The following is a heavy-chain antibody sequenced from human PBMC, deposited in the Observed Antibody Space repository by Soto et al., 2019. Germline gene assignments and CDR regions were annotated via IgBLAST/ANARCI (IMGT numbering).Heavy chain of an antibody. CDR3: AKELHHWLTFFDH. D-gene: IGHD6-19*01. J-gene: IGHJ4*02. CDR2: IIPILGIA. V-gene: IGHV1-69*04. Sequence: GQGLEWMGRIIPILGIANYAQKFQGRVTITADKSTSTAYMELSSLRAEDTALYYCAKELHHWLTFFDHWGPGVLV.